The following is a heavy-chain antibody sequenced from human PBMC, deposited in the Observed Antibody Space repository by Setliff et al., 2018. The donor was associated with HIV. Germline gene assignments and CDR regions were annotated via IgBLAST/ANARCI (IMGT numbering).Heavy chain of an antibody. CDR3: ASLPPLYDSSGYYFDY. Sequence: PSETLSLTCGGYGGSFSGYYWSWIRQPPGKGLEWIGSIYYSGSTYYNPSLNSRVTISVDASKNQFSLKLSSVTAADTAVYYCASLPPLYDSSGYYFDYWGQGTLVTVSS. CDR2: IYYSGST. V-gene: IGHV4-34*01. CDR1: GGSFSGYY. D-gene: IGHD3-22*01. J-gene: IGHJ4*02.